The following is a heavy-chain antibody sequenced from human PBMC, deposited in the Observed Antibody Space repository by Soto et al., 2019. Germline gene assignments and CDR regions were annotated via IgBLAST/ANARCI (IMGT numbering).Heavy chain of an antibody. J-gene: IGHJ6*02. CDR1: GGTFSSYA. CDR3: ERNRPSGYDPHYGMDV. D-gene: IGHD5-12*01. CDR2: IIPIFGTA. V-gene: IGHV1-69*01. Sequence: QVQLVQSGAEVKKPGSSVKVSCKASGGTFSSYAISWVRQAPGQGLEWMGGIIPIFGTANYAQKFQGRVTITADESTSTAYMELSSLRSEDTAVYYCERNRPSGYDPHYGMDVWGQGTTVTVSS.